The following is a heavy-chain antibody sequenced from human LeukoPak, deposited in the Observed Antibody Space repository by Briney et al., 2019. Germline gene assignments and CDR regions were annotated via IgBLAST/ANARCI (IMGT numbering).Heavy chain of an antibody. J-gene: IGHJ5*02. CDR1: GFTFSDYY. V-gene: IGHV3-11*01. CDR3: AKDRLWFGESSWFDP. CDR2: ISSSGSTI. Sequence: GGSLRLSCAASGFTFSDYYMSWIRQAPGKGLEWVSYISSSGSTIYYADSVKGRFTISRDNAKNSLYLQMNSLRAEDTAVYYCAKDRLWFGESSWFDPWGQGTLVTVSS. D-gene: IGHD3-10*01.